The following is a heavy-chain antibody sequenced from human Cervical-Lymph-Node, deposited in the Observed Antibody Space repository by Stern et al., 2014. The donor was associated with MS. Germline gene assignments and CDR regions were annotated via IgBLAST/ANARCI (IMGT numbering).Heavy chain of an antibody. V-gene: IGHV1-3*03. J-gene: IGHJ6*02. CDR1: GYTSSSYA. Sequence: VHLVESGAEVKKPGASVRLSCKTSGYTSSSYATHWVRQAHGQSLEWMGWIHGGNGNTKYSRQFQDRVTIDRDTSATTVYMEVRSLRPEDTAVYYCARDPRGGMDVWGQGTTVTVSS. CDR3: ARDPRGGMDV. CDR2: IHGGNGNT.